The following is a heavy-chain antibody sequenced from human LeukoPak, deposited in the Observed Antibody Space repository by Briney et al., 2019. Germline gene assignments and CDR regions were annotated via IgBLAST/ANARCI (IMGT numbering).Heavy chain of an antibody. CDR1: SGSISTSNYY. J-gene: IGHJ5*02. Sequence: SETLSLTCTVSSGSISTSNYYWGWVRQPPGKALEWIGNIFYSGSTYYNPSLKSRVTISVDTSKNQFSLKLSSVTAADTAVYYCARGIRHTMVRGVKAWFDPWGQGTLVTVSS. CDR2: IFYSGST. D-gene: IGHD3-10*01. CDR3: ARGIRHTMVRGVKAWFDP. V-gene: IGHV4-39*07.